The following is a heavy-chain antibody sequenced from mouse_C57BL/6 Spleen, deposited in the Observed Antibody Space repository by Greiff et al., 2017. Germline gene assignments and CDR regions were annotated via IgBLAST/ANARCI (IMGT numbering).Heavy chain of an antibody. J-gene: IGHJ3*01. CDR2: IDPSDSYT. CDR1: GYTFTSYW. Sequence: QVQLQQPGAELVKPGASVKLSCKASGYTFTSYWMQWVKQRPGQGLEWIGEIDPSDSYTNYNQKFKGKATLTVDTSSSTAYMQLSSLTSEDSAVYYCARKTAQATAYWGQGTLVTVSA. D-gene: IGHD3-2*02. V-gene: IGHV1-50*01. CDR3: ARKTAQATAY.